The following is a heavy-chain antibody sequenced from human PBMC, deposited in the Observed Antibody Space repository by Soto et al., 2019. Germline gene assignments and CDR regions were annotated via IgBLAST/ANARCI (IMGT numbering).Heavy chain of an antibody. CDR2: IYSGGST. V-gene: IGHV3-53*01. CDR3: ARDLGMATDY. Sequence: PGGSLRRSCAASGFTVSSNYMSWVRQAPGKGLEWVSVIYSGGSTYYADSVKGRFTISRDNSKNTLYLQMNSLRAEDTAVYYCARDLGMATDYWGQGTLVTVSS. CDR1: GFTVSSNY. J-gene: IGHJ4*02.